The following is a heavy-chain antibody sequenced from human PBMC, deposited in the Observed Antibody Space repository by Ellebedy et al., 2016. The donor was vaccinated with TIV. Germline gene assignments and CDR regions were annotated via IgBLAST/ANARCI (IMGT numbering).Heavy chain of an antibody. D-gene: IGHD4-17*01. CDR3: ARDGGSGGGNGDYGY. V-gene: IGHV1-69*13. Sequence: AASVKVSCKASGGTFSSYAISWVRQAPGQGLEWMGGIIPIFGTANYAQKFQGRVTITADESTSTAYMELSSLRSEDTAVYYCARDGGSGGGNGDYGYWGQGTLVTVSS. CDR2: IIPIFGTA. J-gene: IGHJ4*02. CDR1: GGTFSSYA.